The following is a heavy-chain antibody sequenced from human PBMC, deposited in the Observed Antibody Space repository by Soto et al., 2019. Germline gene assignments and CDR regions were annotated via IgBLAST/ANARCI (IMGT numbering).Heavy chain of an antibody. Sequence: PGGSLRLSCAASGFTFSSYGMHWVRQAPGKGLEWVAVISYDGSNKYYADSVKGRFTISRDNSKNTLYLQMNSLRAEDTAVYYCAKDLDTMVLEKNYGMDVWGQGTTVTVSS. CDR2: ISYDGSNK. CDR3: AKDLDTMVLEKNYGMDV. CDR1: GFTFSSYG. V-gene: IGHV3-30*18. J-gene: IGHJ6*02. D-gene: IGHD3-10*01.